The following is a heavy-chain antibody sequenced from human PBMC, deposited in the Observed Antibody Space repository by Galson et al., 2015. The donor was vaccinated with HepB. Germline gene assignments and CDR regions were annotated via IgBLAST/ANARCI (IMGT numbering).Heavy chain of an antibody. CDR3: ARVDFDSSGYNAFDI. CDR2: ISSSTSTI. Sequence: SLRLSCAASGFTFSSYSMDWVRQAPGKGLEWLSHISSSTSTIYYADSVKGRFTISRDNGENSLYLQMNSLRADDTAVYYCARVDFDSSGYNAFDIWGQGTMVTVSS. V-gene: IGHV3-48*01. D-gene: IGHD3-22*01. CDR1: GFTFSSYS. J-gene: IGHJ3*02.